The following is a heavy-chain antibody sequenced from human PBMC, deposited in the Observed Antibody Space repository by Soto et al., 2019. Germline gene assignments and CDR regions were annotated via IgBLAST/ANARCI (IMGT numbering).Heavy chain of an antibody. Sequence: ASVKVSCKASGYTFTSYGISWVRQAPGQGLEWMGWISAYSGNTNYAQKLQGRVTMTTDTSTSTAYMELRSLRSDDTAVYYCARVWLAQLRYFDWLSSEWFDPWGQGTLVTVS. D-gene: IGHD3-9*01. CDR2: ISAYSGNT. J-gene: IGHJ5*02. CDR1: GYTFTSYG. V-gene: IGHV1-18*01. CDR3: ARVWLAQLRYFDWLSSEWFDP.